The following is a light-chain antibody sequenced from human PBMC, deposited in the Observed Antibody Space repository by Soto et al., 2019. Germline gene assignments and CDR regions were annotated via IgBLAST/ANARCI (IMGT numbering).Light chain of an antibody. CDR1: QSVSSN. CDR3: QHYNNWPPGRT. J-gene: IGKJ1*01. CDR2: GAS. V-gene: IGKV3-15*01. Sequence: EIVMTQSPATLSVSPGERATLSFRASQSVSSNLAWYQQKPGQAPRLLIYGASTRATGIPARFSGSGSGTEFTLTISSLQSEDSALYYCQHYNNWPPGRTFGQGTKVDIK.